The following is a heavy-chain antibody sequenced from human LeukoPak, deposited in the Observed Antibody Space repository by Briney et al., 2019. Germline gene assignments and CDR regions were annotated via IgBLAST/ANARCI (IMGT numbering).Heavy chain of an antibody. D-gene: IGHD2-2*01. J-gene: IGHJ6*03. CDR2: INPNSGGT. V-gene: IGHV1-2*02. CDR1: GYTFTGYY. Sequence: GASVKVSCKASGYTFTGYYMHWVRQAPGQGLEWMGWINPNSGGTNYAQKFQGRVTMTRDTSISTAYMELSRLRSEDTAVYYCARSVDIVVVPAATDYYYYYMDVWGKGTTVTVSS. CDR3: ARSVDIVVVPAATDYYYYYMDV.